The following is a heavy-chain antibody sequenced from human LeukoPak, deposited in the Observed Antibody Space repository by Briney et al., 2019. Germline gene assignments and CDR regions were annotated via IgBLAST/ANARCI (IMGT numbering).Heavy chain of an antibody. V-gene: IGHV3-7*01. D-gene: IGHD2-15*01. CDR2: MKEDGSEI. Sequence: PGRSLRLSCAASGFTFSSYGMHWVRQAPGKGLEWVAKMKEDGSEIFYVDSVKGRFTISRDNAKNFLYLQMNSLRDEDTGVHYCATGYSGFDYWGQGTLVTVSS. J-gene: IGHJ4*02. CDR1: GFTFSSYG. CDR3: ATGYSGFDY.